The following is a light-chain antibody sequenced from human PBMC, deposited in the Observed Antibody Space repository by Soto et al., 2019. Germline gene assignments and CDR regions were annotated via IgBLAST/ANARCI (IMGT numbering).Light chain of an antibody. Sequence: QSALTQPRSVSGSPGQSVTISCTGTSSDVGGYHYVSWYQQHPGKAPKLMIYDVSKRPSGVPDRFSGSKSGNTASLTISGLQAEDEADYYFCSYAGSYTFVVFGGGTKLTVL. CDR2: DVS. CDR3: CSYAGSYTFVV. J-gene: IGLJ3*02. CDR1: SSDVGGYHY. V-gene: IGLV2-11*01.